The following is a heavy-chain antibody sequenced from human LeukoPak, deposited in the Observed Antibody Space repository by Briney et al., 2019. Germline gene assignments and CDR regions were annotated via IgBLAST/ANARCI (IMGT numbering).Heavy chain of an antibody. V-gene: IGHV4-61*01. CDR1: GGSISSGSYY. CDR2: IDDSGST. CDR3: AGLNGGN. J-gene: IGHJ4*02. Sequence: PSQTLSLTCTVSGGSISSGSYYWSWIRQPPGKGLEWIAYIDDSGSTSYNPSLKSRVSISIDTPKNQFSLNLKSVTPADTAVYYCAGLNGGNWGQGTLVTVSS. D-gene: IGHD4-23*01.